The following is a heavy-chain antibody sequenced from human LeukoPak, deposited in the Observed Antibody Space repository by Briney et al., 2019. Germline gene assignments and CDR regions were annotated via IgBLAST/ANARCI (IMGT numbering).Heavy chain of an antibody. CDR2: ISSSSSTI. CDR3: GREVIYYYDGSGYYLPPDY. D-gene: IGHD3-22*01. V-gene: IGHV3-48*01. Sequence: GGSLRLSCAASGFTFSSYRMNWVRQAPGKGLEWVSYISSSSSTIYYADSVKGRFTISRDNAKNSLYLQMNSLRAEDTALYYCGREVIYYYDGSGYYLPPDYWGQGTLVTVSS. J-gene: IGHJ4*02. CDR1: GFTFSSYR.